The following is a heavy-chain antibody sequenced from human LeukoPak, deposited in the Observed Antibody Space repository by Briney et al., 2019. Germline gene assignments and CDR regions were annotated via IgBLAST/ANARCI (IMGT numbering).Heavy chain of an antibody. CDR2: IWYDGINK. Sequence: PGGSLRLSCAASGFTFSNYGMHWVRQAPGKGLEWVAVIWYDGINKYYADSVKGRFTISRDNSKNTLYLQMNSLRAEDTAVYYCTRGYDSSALDYWGQGTLVTVSS. CDR1: GFTFSNYG. CDR3: TRGYDSSALDY. D-gene: IGHD3-22*01. V-gene: IGHV3-33*01. J-gene: IGHJ4*02.